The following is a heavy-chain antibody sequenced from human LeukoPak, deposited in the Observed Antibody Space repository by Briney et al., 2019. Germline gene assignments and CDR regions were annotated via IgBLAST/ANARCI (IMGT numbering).Heavy chain of an antibody. J-gene: IGHJ4*02. CDR3: ARVDSSSRPSFDY. CDR1: GYSISSGYY. D-gene: IGHD6-13*01. CDR2: IYHSGST. Sequence: SETLSLTCAVSGYSISSGYYWGWIRQPPGKGLEWIGSIYHSGSTYYNPSLKSRVTISVDTSKNQFSLKLSSVTAADTAVYYCARVDSSSRPSFDYWGQGTLVTVSS. V-gene: IGHV4-38-2*01.